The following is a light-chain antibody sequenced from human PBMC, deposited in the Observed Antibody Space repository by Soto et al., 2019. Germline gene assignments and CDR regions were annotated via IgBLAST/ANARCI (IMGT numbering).Light chain of an antibody. Sequence: EIVLTQSPGTLSLSPGERATLSCRASQSVSSSYLAWYQQKPGQAPRLLIYGESSRATGIPGRFSGSGSGTDFTLTISRLEPEDFAVYYCQQYGSLSWTFGQGTKVEIK. CDR3: QQYGSLSWT. V-gene: IGKV3-20*01. J-gene: IGKJ1*01. CDR2: GES. CDR1: QSVSSSY.